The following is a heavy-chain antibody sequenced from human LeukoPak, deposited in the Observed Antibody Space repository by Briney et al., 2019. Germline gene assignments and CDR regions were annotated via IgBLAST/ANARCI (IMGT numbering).Heavy chain of an antibody. V-gene: IGHV4-34*01. CDR2: INHSGST. Sequence: SGTLSLTCAVYGGSFSGHYWNWIRQPPTKGLEWIGEINHSGSTNYNPSLKSRVTISVDMSKNHFSLKLTSVTAADTAVYYCARRVYSGNTGWFDPWGQGTLVTVSS. CDR1: GGSFSGHY. J-gene: IGHJ5*02. CDR3: ARRVYSGNTGWFDP. D-gene: IGHD1-26*01.